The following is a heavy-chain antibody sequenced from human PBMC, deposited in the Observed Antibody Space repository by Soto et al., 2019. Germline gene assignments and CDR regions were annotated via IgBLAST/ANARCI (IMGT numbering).Heavy chain of an antibody. D-gene: IGHD6-19*01. CDR1: GYTFTSYG. Sequence: ASVKVSCKASGYTFTSYGISWVRQAPGQGLEWMGWISAYNGNTNYAQKLQGRVTMTTDTSTSTAYMELRSLRSDDTAVYYCASQRYSSGWGYYYYGMDVWGQGTTVTVSS. CDR3: ASQRYSSGWGYYYYGMDV. V-gene: IGHV1-18*01. J-gene: IGHJ6*02. CDR2: ISAYNGNT.